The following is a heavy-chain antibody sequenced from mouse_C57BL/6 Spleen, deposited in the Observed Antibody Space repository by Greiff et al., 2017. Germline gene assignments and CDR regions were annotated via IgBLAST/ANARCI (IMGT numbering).Heavy chain of an antibody. V-gene: IGHV14-4*01. D-gene: IGHD1-1*01. CDR2: IDPENGDT. Sequence: VHVKQSGAELVRPGASVKLSCTASGFNIKDDYMHWVKQRPEQGLEWIGWIDPENGDTEYASKFQGKATITADTSSNTAYLQLSSLTSEDTAVYYCTTRVYGSSLYYFDYWGQGTTLTVSS. J-gene: IGHJ2*01. CDR3: TTRVYGSSLYYFDY. CDR1: GFNIKDDY.